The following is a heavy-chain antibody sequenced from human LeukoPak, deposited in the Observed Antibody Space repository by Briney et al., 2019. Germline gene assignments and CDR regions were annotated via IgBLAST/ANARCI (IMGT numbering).Heavy chain of an antibody. CDR2: ISYDGSNK. CDR3: ARRGYCSGGSGPKVYYFDY. V-gene: IGHV3-30*03. D-gene: IGHD2-15*01. CDR1: GFTFSSYG. Sequence: GRCLRLSCAASGFTFSSYGMHWVRQAPGRGLEWVAVISYDGSNKYYADSVKGRFTISRDNSKNTPYLQMNSLRAEDTAVYYCARRGYCSGGSGPKVYYFDYWGQGTLVSVSS. J-gene: IGHJ4*02.